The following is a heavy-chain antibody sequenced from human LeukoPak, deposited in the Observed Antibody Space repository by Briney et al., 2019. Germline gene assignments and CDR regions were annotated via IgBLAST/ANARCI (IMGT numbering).Heavy chain of an antibody. CDR1: GFIFSTYA. V-gene: IGHV3-30*04. J-gene: IGHJ4*02. CDR3: AKPLYYFDY. Sequence: PGTSLRLSCTASGFIFSTYAFHWVRQAPGKGPEWMAFITYDGSNTYFADSVKGRFTISRDNSKNTLYLQMNSLRAEDTAVYYCAKPLYYFDYWGQGTLVTVSS. CDR2: ITYDGSNT.